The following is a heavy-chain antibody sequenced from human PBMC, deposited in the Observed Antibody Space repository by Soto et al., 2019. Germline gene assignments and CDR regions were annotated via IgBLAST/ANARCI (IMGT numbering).Heavy chain of an antibody. J-gene: IGHJ4*02. CDR3: ARRGFDY. CDR2: INPSNGRT. Sequence: ASVKVSCKASGYAFSSNYIHWVRQAPGQGLEWMGVINPSNGRTTYAQNFQDRVTMTRDTSTSTVYIELRSLSSDDTAVYYCARRGFDYWGQGTPVTV. CDR1: GYAFSSNY. V-gene: IGHV1-46*01.